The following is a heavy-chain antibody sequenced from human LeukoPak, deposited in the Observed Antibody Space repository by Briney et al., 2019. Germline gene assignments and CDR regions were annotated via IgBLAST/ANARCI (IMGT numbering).Heavy chain of an antibody. CDR2: IYYSGST. CDR3: ARSVLDYYGSGSIDYYYGMDV. J-gene: IGHJ6*02. D-gene: IGHD3-10*01. CDR1: GGSTSSSSYY. Sequence: SETLSLTCTVSGGSTSSSSYYWGWIRQPPGKGLEWIGSIYYSGSTYYNPSLKSRVTISVDTSKYQFSLKLSSVTAADTAVYYCARSVLDYYGSGSIDYYYGMDVWGQGTTVTVSS. V-gene: IGHV4-39*07.